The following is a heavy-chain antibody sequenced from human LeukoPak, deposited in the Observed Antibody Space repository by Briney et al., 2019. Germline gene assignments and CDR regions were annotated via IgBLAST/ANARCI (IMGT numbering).Heavy chain of an antibody. CDR3: AKDRGYRANIYYMDV. CDR1: GFTFSSYA. J-gene: IGHJ6*03. V-gene: IGHV3-23*01. Sequence: GGSLRLTCAASGFTFSSYAMSWVRQAPGKGLEWLSGNSGSGGSTYDADSVKGRFIISRDNSKNTLYLQMNSLRAEDTAIYYCAKDRGYRANIYYMDVWGKGTTVTVSS. D-gene: IGHD5-18*01. CDR2: NSGSGGST.